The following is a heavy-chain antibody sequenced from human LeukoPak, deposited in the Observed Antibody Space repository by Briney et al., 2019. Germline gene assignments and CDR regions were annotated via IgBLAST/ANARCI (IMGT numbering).Heavy chain of an antibody. V-gene: IGHV3-21*01. D-gene: IGHD3-22*01. CDR3: ARAALPSTYDSSGYYYRRGAFDI. CDR2: ISSSSSYI. CDR1: GFTFSSYS. J-gene: IGHJ3*02. Sequence: GGPLRLSCAASGFTFSSYSMNWVRQAPGKGLEWVSSISSSSSYIYYADSVKGRFTISRANAKNSLYLQMNSLRAEDTAVYYCARAALPSTYDSSGYYYRRGAFDIWGQGTMVTVSS.